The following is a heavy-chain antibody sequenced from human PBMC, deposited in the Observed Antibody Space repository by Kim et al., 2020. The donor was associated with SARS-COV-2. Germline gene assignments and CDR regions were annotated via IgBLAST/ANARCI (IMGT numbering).Heavy chain of an antibody. Sequence: ADSVKGRFTIPGDNDKNSLYLQMDSRRAEDTAIYYCARDTAMVAYYGMDVWGQGTTVTVSS. V-gene: IGHV3-11*05. J-gene: IGHJ6*02. D-gene: IGHD5-18*01. CDR3: ARDTAMVAYYGMDV.